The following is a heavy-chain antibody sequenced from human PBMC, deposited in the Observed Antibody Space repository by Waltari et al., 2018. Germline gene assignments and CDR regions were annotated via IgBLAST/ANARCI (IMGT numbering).Heavy chain of an antibody. CDR3: SRVLLFYSCVCTTHYYLFHSFVV. CDR2: IYSDGRT. CDR1: DDSISSGDYY. Sequence: HAPLQESGPQLIKPSQTLALTCSVFDDSISSGDYYWSWIRQPAGKGRDWVGHIYSDGRTFSNPFLWTRVIISIDTSKRHFSLGLSFVTAADIVVYFCSRVLLFYSCVCTTHYYLFHSFVVW. D-gene: IGHD2-8*01. V-gene: IGHV4-30-4*01. J-gene: IGHJ3*01.